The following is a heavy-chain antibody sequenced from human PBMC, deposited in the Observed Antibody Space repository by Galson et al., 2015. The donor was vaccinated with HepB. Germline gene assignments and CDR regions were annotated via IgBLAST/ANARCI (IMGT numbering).Heavy chain of an antibody. Sequence: SVKVSCKASGGTFSSYAISWVRQAPGQGLEWMGGIIPIFGTANYAQKFQGRVTITADKSTSTAYMELSSLRSEDTAVYYCARDGAVAGGVFDYWGQGTLVTVSS. D-gene: IGHD6-19*01. CDR3: ARDGAVAGGVFDY. CDR1: GGTFSSYA. J-gene: IGHJ4*02. CDR2: IIPIFGTA. V-gene: IGHV1-69*06.